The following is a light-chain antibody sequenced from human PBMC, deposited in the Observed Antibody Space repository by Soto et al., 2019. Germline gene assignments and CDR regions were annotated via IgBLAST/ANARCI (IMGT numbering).Light chain of an antibody. CDR2: GAS. V-gene: IGKV3-20*01. J-gene: IGKJ1*01. Sequence: EIVLTQSPGTLSLSPVEIATLSCISSQSVSSSYLAWYQQKPGQAPRLLIYGASSRATGIPDRFSGSGSGTDFTLTISRLEPEDFAVYYCQQCGSSSRTCGQGTKGDIK. CDR3: QQCGSSSRT. CDR1: QSVSSSY.